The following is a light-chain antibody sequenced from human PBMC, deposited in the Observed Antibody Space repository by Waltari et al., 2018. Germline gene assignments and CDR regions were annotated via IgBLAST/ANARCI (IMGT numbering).Light chain of an antibody. Sequence: DIVMTQSPLSLPVTPGEPASIPCRFSQRLLYSNGNNYLDWYLQKPGQSPQLLIYLGSNRASGVPDRFSGSGSGTDFTLKISRVEAEDAGVYYCMQALQTPRTFGQGTRVEIK. CDR3: MQALQTPRT. V-gene: IGKV2-28*01. CDR1: QRLLYSNGNNY. CDR2: LGS. J-gene: IGKJ1*01.